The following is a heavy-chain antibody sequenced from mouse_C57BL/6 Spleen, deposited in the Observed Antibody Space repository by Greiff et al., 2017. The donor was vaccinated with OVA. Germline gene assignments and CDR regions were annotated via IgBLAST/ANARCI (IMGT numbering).Heavy chain of an antibody. J-gene: IGHJ2*01. CDR1: GFNIKDDY. D-gene: IGHD1-1*01. CDR3: THYYGSSPHY. Sequence: EVQLQQSGAELVRPGASVKLSCTASGFNIKDDYMHWVKQRPEQGLEWIGWIDPENGDTEYASKFQGKATITADTSSNTAYLQLSSLTSEDTAVYYCTHYYGSSPHYWGQGTTLTVSS. CDR2: IDPENGDT. V-gene: IGHV14-4*01.